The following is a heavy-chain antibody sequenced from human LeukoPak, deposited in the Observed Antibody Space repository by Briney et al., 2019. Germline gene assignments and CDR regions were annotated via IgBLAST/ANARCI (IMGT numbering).Heavy chain of an antibody. CDR2: ISSSASHI. J-gene: IGHJ4*02. V-gene: IGHV3-21*01. CDR3: ARDPYSGLFDY. Sequence: GGSLRLSCAASGFTLSSYSMNWVPQAPGKGLEWVSSISSSASHIHYADSVKGRFTISRDNAKNSLYLQMNSLRAEDTAVYYCARDPYSGLFDYWGQGTLVTVSS. D-gene: IGHD4-11*01. CDR1: GFTLSSYS.